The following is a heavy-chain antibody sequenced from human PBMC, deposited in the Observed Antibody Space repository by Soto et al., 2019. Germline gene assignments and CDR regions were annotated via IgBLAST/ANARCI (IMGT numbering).Heavy chain of an antibody. CDR1: GGSVSSGGSA. D-gene: IGHD1-26*01. J-gene: IGHJ5*02. Sequence: SETLSLTCAVSGGSVSSGGSAWTWIRQPPGKGLEWIGYFYHSGSTYYKQSFTQYNPSLKSRVTISVDTSTNQLSLKLISVTAADTAVYYCASGRDWLDPWGQGTLVTVSS. CDR3: ASGRDWLDP. CDR2: FYHSGST. V-gene: IGHV4-30-2*01.